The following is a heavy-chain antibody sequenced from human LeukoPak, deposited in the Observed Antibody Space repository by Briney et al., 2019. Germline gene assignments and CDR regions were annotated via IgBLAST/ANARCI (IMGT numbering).Heavy chain of an antibody. CDR1: GFTFSSYS. CDR3: ARDQDTDAPIGTTSSFDY. Sequence: SGGSLRLSCAASGFTFSSYSMNWVRQAPGKGLEWVSSISSSSSSYIYYADSVKGRFTISRDNAKNSLYLQMNSLRAEDTAVYYCARDQDTDAPIGTTSSFDYWGQGTLVTVSS. CDR2: ISSSSSSYI. V-gene: IGHV3-21*01. D-gene: IGHD1-1*01. J-gene: IGHJ4*02.